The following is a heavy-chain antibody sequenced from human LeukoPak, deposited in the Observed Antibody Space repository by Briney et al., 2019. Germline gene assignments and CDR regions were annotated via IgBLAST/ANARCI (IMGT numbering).Heavy chain of an antibody. CDR2: ISGSSSTYT. J-gene: IGHJ5*02. CDR3: ARSVTAANWFDP. CDR1: GFTFSSYT. Sequence: PGGSLRLSCAASGFTFSSYTMNWVRQAPGKGLEWISSISGSSSTYTYYSDSVQGRFTISRDNAKNSLSLQMNSLRAEDTAVYYCARSVTAANWFDPWGQGTLVTVSP. V-gene: IGHV3-21*01. D-gene: IGHD2-21*02.